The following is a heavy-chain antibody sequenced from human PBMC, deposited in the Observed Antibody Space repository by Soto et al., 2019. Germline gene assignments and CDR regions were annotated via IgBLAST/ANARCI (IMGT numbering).Heavy chain of an antibody. D-gene: IGHD3-9*01. J-gene: IGHJ3*02. CDR1: GDSVSSNSAA. V-gene: IGHV6-1*01. CDR2: TYYRSKWYN. Sequence: PSQTLSLTCAISGDSVSSNSAAWNWIRQSPSRSLEWLGRTYYRSKWYNDYAVSVKSRITINPDTSKNQFSLQLNSVTPEDTAVYYCALTTYYDILTGTFDAFDIWGQGTMVTVSS. CDR3: ALTTYYDILTGTFDAFDI.